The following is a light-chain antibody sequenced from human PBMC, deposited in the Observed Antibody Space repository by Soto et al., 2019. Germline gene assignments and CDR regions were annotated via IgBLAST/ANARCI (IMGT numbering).Light chain of an antibody. Sequence: KGLTLSAATLSVSPEERATLSCRGIQSVSSNSAWHQPRPGQAPRLLIYGASTRATGVPARFSGGGSGTEFTLTITSLQSEDFAVYWCQQYNNWPITFGPGTRLEIK. CDR2: GAS. J-gene: IGKJ5*01. CDR3: QQYNNWPIT. CDR1: QSVSSN. V-gene: IGKV3D-15*01.